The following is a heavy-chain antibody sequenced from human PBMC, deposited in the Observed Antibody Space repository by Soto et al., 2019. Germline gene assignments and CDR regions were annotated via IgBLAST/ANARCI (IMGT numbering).Heavy chain of an antibody. J-gene: IGHJ5*02. D-gene: IGHD2-2*01. Sequence: TLSLTCAVSGGSISSGGYSWSWIRQPPGKGLEWIGYIYHSGSTYYNPSLKSRVTISVDRSKNQFSLKLSSVTAADTAVYYCARARDLVLVPAATNWFYPWGKGTLVTVSS. CDR2: IYHSGST. V-gene: IGHV4-30-2*01. CDR3: ARARDLVLVPAATNWFYP. CDR1: GGSISSGGYS.